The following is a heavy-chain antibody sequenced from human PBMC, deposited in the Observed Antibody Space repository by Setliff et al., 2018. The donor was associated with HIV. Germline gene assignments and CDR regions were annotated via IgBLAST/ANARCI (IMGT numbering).Heavy chain of an antibody. V-gene: IGHV5-51*01. J-gene: IGHJ4*02. CDR2: IYPGDSDI. D-gene: IGHD5-12*01. CDR1: GYSFTSYW. CDR3: ARHEGRWLPYIGDY. Sequence: GESLKISCKGSGYSFTSYWIGWVRQMPGKGLEWMGIIYPGDSDIRYNPSFQGQVTISVDKSISTAYLQWSSLKASDTAIYYCARHEGRWLPYIGDYWGQGTLVTVSS.